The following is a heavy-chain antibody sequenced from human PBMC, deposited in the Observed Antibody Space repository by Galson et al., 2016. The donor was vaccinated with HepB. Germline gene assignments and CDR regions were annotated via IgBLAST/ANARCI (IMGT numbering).Heavy chain of an antibody. Sequence: SETLSLTCTVSGGSISSSGYYWGWIRQPPGKGLEWIGTIYYSGSTYYNPSLRSRVTISVDTSKNQFSLKLISVTAADTAVYYCARRMPKQSGRAFDIWGQGTVVTVSS. J-gene: IGHJ3*02. V-gene: IGHV4-39*01. D-gene: IGHD2-2*01. CDR3: ARRMPKQSGRAFDI. CDR2: IYYSGST. CDR1: GGSISSSGYY.